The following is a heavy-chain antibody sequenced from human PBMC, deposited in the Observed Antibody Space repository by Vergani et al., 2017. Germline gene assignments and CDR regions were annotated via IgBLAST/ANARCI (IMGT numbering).Heavy chain of an antibody. CDR1: GFNFPSFT. D-gene: IGHD4-17*01. V-gene: IGHV3-21*06. CDR2: IKFPPVGI. CDR3: ARDITASVKSPPHPDWFDP. J-gene: IGHJ5*02. Sequence: EAYLVQSGGGLVTPGGSLRLSCAASGFNFPSFTWNGVRRAPARGLDWCSSIKFPPVGIFYQDPMKGRFTISRDNVKNVLFLQMENLRAADTGVNFCARDITASVKSPPHPDWFDPWGQGSLVTVSS.